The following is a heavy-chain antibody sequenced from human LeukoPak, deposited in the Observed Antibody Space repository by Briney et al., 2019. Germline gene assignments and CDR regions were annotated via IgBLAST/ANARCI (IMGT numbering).Heavy chain of an antibody. CDR3: ASPYKPTYYYYYGMDV. CDR2: IIPILGIA. J-gene: IGHJ6*02. CDR1: GGTFSSYA. Sequence: SVKVSCKASGGTFSSYAISWVRQAPGQGLEWMGRIIPILGIANYAQKFQGRVTITADKSTSTAYMELSSLRSEDTAVNYCASPYKPTYYYYYGMDVWGQGTTVTVSS. D-gene: IGHD1-14*01. V-gene: IGHV1-69*04.